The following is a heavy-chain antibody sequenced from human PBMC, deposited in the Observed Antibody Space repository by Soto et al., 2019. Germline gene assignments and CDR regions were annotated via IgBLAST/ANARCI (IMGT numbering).Heavy chain of an antibody. Sequence: QVRLVQSGAEVKKPGASVKVPCKPSGYTFTDAYIHWVRQAPGQGLEWLGWINPKNGGTNYAQKFQGRVTMTRDTSSSTAFMELSSLNSNDTAVYYCAREEGTELDFWGQGTLVTVSS. CDR1: GYTFTDAY. CDR3: AREEGTELDF. J-gene: IGHJ4*02. CDR2: INPKNGGT. D-gene: IGHD1-7*01. V-gene: IGHV1-2*02.